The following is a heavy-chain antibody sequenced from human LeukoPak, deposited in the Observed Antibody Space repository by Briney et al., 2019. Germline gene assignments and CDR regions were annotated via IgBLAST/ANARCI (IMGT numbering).Heavy chain of an antibody. V-gene: IGHV3-23*01. CDR2: ISGSGGST. CDR3: AKDPPIYGSGSYSSSFFDY. J-gene: IGHJ4*02. Sequence: GGSLRLSCAASGFTFSGYAMSWVRQAPGKGLEWVSAISGSGGSTYYADSVKGRFTISRDNSKNTLYLQMNSLRAEDTAVYYCAKDPPIYGSGSYSSSFFDYWGQGTLVTVSS. D-gene: IGHD3-10*01. CDR1: GFTFSGYA.